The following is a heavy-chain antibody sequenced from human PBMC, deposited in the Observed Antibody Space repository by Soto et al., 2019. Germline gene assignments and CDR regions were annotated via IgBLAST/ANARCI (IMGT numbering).Heavy chain of an antibody. J-gene: IGHJ6*02. CDR2: ISGNNGNT. V-gene: IGHV1-18*01. Sequence: QVQLVQSGAEVKKPGASVNVSCKASGYSFHTYAISWVRQAPGQGLEWVGWISGNNGNTDYAQKCQSRVTLTTDTSTKTASMELMSRTSDDAAEYYCARESGMDVWGQGTTVTVAS. CDR3: ARESGMDV. CDR1: GYSFHTYA.